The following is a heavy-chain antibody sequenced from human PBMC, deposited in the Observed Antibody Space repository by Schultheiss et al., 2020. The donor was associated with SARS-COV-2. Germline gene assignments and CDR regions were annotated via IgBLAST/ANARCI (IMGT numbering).Heavy chain of an antibody. J-gene: IGHJ5*02. V-gene: IGHV3-33*08. CDR2: IWYDGSNK. CDR1: GFTFSSYG. CDR3: ARGADIVVVVAADGFWFDP. Sequence: GGSLRLSCAASGFTFSSYGMHWVRQAPGKGLEWVAVIWYDGSNKYYADSVKGRFTISRDNSKNTLYLQMNSLRAEDTAVYYCARGADIVVVVAADGFWFDPWGQGTLVTVAS. D-gene: IGHD2-15*01.